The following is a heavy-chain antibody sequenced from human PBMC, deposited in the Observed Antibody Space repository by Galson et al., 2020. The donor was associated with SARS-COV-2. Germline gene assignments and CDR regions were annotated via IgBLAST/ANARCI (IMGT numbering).Heavy chain of an antibody. Sequence: SETLSLTCTVSGGSISSISYYWGWIRQPPGKGLEWIGSIYYSGSTYYNPSLKSRVTISVDTSKNQFSLKLSSVTAAETAVYYCARELYYYDSSGYYRPNWFDPWGQGTLVTVSS. CDR1: GGSISSISYY. D-gene: IGHD3-22*01. V-gene: IGHV4-39*07. J-gene: IGHJ5*02. CDR3: ARELYYYDSSGYYRPNWFDP. CDR2: IYYSGST.